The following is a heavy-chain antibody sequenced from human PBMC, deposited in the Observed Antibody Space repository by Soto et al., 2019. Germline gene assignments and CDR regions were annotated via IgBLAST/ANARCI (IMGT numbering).Heavy chain of an antibody. V-gene: IGHV3-23*01. Sequence: GGSLRLSCAASGFTFSSYAMSWVRQAPGKGLEWVSAISGSGGSTYYADSVKGRFTISRDNSKNTLYLQMNSLRAEDTAVYYCAKDPYCSSTSCYDYWGQGTLVTVSS. D-gene: IGHD2-2*01. J-gene: IGHJ4*02. CDR3: AKDPYCSSTSCYDY. CDR2: ISGSGGST. CDR1: GFTFSSYA.